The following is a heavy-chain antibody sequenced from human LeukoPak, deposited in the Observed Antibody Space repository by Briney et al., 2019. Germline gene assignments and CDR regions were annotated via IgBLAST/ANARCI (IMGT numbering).Heavy chain of an antibody. CDR1: GFTFSSYS. J-gene: IGHJ3*02. Sequence: PGGSLRLSCAASGFTFSSYSMNWVRQAPGKGLEWVSSISSSSSYIYYADSVKGRFTISRDNAKNSLYLQMNSLRAEDTAVYYCARVAVNYYDSSGDAFDIWGQGTMVTVSS. CDR3: ARVAVNYYDSSGDAFDI. V-gene: IGHV3-21*01. CDR2: ISSSSSYI. D-gene: IGHD3-22*01.